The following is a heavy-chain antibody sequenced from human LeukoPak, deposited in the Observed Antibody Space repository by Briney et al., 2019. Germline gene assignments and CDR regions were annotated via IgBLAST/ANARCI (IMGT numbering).Heavy chain of an antibody. D-gene: IGHD5-18*01. V-gene: IGHV3-30*04. Sequence: PGGSLRLSCAASGFTFSSYAIHWVRQAPGKGLEWVAVISYGGSNKYYADSVKGRFTISRDNSKNTLYLQMNSLRAEDTAVYYCARDLWIQLWLAPDYWGQGTLVTVSS. CDR3: ARDLWIQLWLAPDY. J-gene: IGHJ4*02. CDR2: ISYGGSNK. CDR1: GFTFSSYA.